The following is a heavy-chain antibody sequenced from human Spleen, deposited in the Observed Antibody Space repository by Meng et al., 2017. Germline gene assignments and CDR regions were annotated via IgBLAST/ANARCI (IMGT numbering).Heavy chain of an antibody. V-gene: IGHV3-33*01. CDR3: AGVESGDTFTGHLDY. J-gene: IGHJ4*02. CDR1: GFSFSTYG. CDR2: LWYDGTNK. D-gene: IGHD3-16*01. Sequence: GGSLRLSCAASGFSFSTYGMHWVRQAPGKGLEWVAVLWYDGTNKYYADSVKGRFTISRDNSKNTLYLQMNSLRDEDTAVYYCAGVESGDTFTGHLDYWGQGTLVTVSS.